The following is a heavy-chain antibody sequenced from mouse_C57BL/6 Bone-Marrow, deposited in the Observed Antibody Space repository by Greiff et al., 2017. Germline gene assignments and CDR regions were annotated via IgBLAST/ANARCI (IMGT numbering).Heavy chain of an antibody. J-gene: IGHJ4*01. D-gene: IGHD2-3*01. CDR2: INYAGSST. Sequence: EVKLVESEGGLVQPGSSMKLSCTASGFTFSDYYMAWVRQVPVKGLEWVANINYAGSSTYYLHSLKSRFIFSRDNAKNILYLQLSSLKSEDTAAYDGARDTDGRRRGAMDYWGQGTSVTVSS. V-gene: IGHV5-16*01. CDR3: ARDTDGRRRGAMDY. CDR1: GFTFSDYY.